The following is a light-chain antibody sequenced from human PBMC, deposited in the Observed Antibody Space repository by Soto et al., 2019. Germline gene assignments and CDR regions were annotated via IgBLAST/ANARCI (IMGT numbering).Light chain of an antibody. CDR1: QSIRNY. CDR2: AAS. Sequence: DIQMTQSPSSLSASVGDRVTISCRASQSIRNYVSWYQLKPGTAPKLLIRAASTLQSGVPSRFSGSGSGTDFTLTISSLQIEDFATYFCQQTDSTPQTFGQGTNVEI. V-gene: IGKV1-39*01. J-gene: IGKJ1*01. CDR3: QQTDSTPQT.